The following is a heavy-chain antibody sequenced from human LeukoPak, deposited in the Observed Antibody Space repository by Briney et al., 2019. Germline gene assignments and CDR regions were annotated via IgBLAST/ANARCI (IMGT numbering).Heavy chain of an antibody. D-gene: IGHD2-2*01. V-gene: IGHV3-23*01. J-gene: IGHJ3*02. CDR3: AKLKGKDGVRDSYDR. CDR1: GFTYSSYG. Sequence: PGGTLRLYCSASGFTYSSYGMSWVRQAPGKGLEWVSAITGSGGSTYYADSVKGRFTISRDNSKNTLYLQMNSLRAEDTAVYYCAKLKGKDGVRDSYDRWGPGTMVTIS. CDR2: ITGSGGST.